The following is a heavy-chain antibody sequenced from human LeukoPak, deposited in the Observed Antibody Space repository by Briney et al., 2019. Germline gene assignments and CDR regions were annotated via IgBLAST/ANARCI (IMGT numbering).Heavy chain of an antibody. CDR2: IRYDGSNK. Sequence: GRSLRLSCAASRFTFSSYGMHWVRQAPGKGLEWVAVIRYDGSNKYYADSVKGRFTLSRDKSKISLYMQIKSVKDEDAYVYYSSRDHSLESGSFPLGYWGQGTLVTVSS. CDR1: RFTFSSYG. J-gene: IGHJ4*02. V-gene: IGHV3-33*01. CDR3: SRDHSLESGSFPLGY. D-gene: IGHD1-26*01.